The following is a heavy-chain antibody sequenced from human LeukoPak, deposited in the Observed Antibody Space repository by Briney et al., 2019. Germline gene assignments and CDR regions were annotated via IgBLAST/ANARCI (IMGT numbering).Heavy chain of an antibody. D-gene: IGHD3-10*01. J-gene: IGHJ4*02. CDR3: ATSLWFSGDGNPHG. CDR1: GFTFSIYS. V-gene: IGHV3-48*02. Sequence: QPGGSLRLSCAASGFTFSIYSMNWVRQAPGKGLEWVSYISTSSSTIYYADSVKGRFTISRDNAKNSMYLQMDSLRDEDTAVYYCATSLWFSGDGNPHGWGQGTLVTVSS. CDR2: ISTSSSTI.